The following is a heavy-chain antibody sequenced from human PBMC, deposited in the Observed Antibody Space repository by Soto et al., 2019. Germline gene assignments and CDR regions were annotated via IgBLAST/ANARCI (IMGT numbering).Heavy chain of an antibody. J-gene: IGHJ6*02. CDR1: GFTFADYT. Sequence: GGSLRLSCAASGFTFADYTMHWVRQAPGKGLEWVSLISWDGGSTYYADSVKGRFTISRDNSKNSLYLQMNSLRTEDTALYYCAKDFSVSGYDGYYYYYGMDVWGQGTTVTVSS. V-gene: IGHV3-43*01. CDR2: ISWDGGST. CDR3: AKDFSVSGYDGYYYYYGMDV. D-gene: IGHD5-12*01.